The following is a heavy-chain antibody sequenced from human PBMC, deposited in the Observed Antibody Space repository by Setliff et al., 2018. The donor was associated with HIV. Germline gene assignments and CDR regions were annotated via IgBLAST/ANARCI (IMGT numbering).Heavy chain of an antibody. Sequence: LSLTCAVYGGSFSGYYWTWIRQAPGKGLEWIGEVNHSGKTNCNPSLKSRLTISVDTSKNQFSVRLSSVTAADTAVYYCATRDCGDDCYFDYWGQGTLVTVSS. D-gene: IGHD2-21*01. CDR3: ATRDCGDDCYFDY. CDR1: GGSFSGYY. CDR2: VNHSGKT. J-gene: IGHJ4*02. V-gene: IGHV4-34*01.